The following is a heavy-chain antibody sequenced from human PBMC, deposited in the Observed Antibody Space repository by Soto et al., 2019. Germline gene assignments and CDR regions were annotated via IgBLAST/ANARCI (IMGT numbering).Heavy chain of an antibody. CDR3: ARVKPYYYDSSGYYVIDY. CDR2: ISAYNGNT. D-gene: IGHD3-22*01. V-gene: IGHV1-18*04. J-gene: IGHJ4*02. CDR1: GYTFTSYG. Sequence: VASVKVSCKASGYTFTSYGISWVRQAPGQGLEWMGWISAYNGNTNYAQKLQGRVTMTTDTSTSTAYMELRSLRSDDTAVYYCARVKPYYYDSSGYYVIDYWGQGTLVTVSS.